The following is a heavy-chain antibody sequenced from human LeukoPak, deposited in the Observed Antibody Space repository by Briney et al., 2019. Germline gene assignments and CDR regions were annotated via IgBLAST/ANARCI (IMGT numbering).Heavy chain of an antibody. V-gene: IGHV4-59*08. CDR3: SRHGGPSVADHFDY. CDR2: VFHSGTT. CDR1: GDSLTSHF. Sequence: SETLSLTCNVSGDSLTSHFWSWIRQTPGKGLEWIGYVFHSGTTNYSPSLKSRVTISVDTSKNQFSLKLSSVTAADTAVYYCSRHGGPSVADHFDYWRQGTLVTVSS. D-gene: IGHD6-19*01. J-gene: IGHJ4*02.